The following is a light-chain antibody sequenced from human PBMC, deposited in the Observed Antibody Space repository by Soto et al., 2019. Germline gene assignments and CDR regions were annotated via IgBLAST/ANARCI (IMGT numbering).Light chain of an antibody. CDR2: RAS. Sequence: DIVLGKTPGTGALSPGEKTTLSCRASQSVSSSYLAWYQQKPGQAPRLLMYRASSRATGVPARFSGSGSGTEFTLTITSLQSEDFAVYCCQQYNNWPLTFGPGTRLEIK. V-gene: IGKV3D-15*01. CDR1: QSVSSSY. CDR3: QQYNNWPLT. J-gene: IGKJ5*01.